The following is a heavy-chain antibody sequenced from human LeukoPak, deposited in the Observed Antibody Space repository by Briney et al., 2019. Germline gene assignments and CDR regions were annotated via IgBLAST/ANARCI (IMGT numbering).Heavy chain of an antibody. CDR1: DYSISSGYC. CDR2: IYHSGST. J-gene: IGHJ4*02. V-gene: IGHV4-38-2*02. Sequence: SETLSLTCTVSDYSISSGYCWGWIRQPPGKGLEWIGSIYHSGSTYYNPSLKSRVTISVDTSENQFSLKLPSVTAADTAVYYCARSPTGYYDTQYYFDYWGQGTLVTVSS. D-gene: IGHD3-22*01. CDR3: ARSPTGYYDTQYYFDY.